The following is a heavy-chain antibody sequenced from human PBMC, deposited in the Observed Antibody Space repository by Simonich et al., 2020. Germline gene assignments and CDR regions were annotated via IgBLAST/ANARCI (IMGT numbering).Heavy chain of an antibody. V-gene: IGHV1-46*03. CDR2: INPSGGST. CDR3: ARTSIIGGITIFGVVIGGDYYYMDV. Sequence: QVQLVQSGAEVKKPGASVKVSCKASGYTFTSYYMHWVRQAPGQGLEWMGIINPSGGSTSYAQKFKGRVTMTRDTSTSTDYMELSSLRSEDTAVYYCARTSIIGGITIFGVVIGGDYYYMDVWGKGTTVTVSS. CDR1: GYTFTSYY. J-gene: IGHJ6*03. D-gene: IGHD3-3*01.